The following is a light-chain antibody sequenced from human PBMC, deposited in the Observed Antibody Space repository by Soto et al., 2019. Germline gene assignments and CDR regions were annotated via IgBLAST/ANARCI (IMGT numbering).Light chain of an antibody. V-gene: IGKV1-39*01. Sequence: DIQMTQSPSSLSASVGDRVTITCRASQRISSFLNWYQQKPGKAPNLLIYAASSLQSGVPSRFSGSGSGTDFTLTISSLQPEDFATYYCQQSYTTLYTFGQGTKLEIK. J-gene: IGKJ2*01. CDR2: AAS. CDR3: QQSYTTLYT. CDR1: QRISSF.